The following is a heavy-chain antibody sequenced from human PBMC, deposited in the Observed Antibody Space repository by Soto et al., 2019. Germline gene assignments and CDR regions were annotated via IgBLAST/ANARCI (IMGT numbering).Heavy chain of an antibody. V-gene: IGHV3-23*01. CDR3: AKTRVAGYYYGMDV. D-gene: IGHD6-19*01. J-gene: IGHJ6*02. CDR2: ISGSGGST. CDR1: GFTFSSYA. Sequence: GSLRLSCAASGFTFSSYAMSWVRQAPGKGLEWVSGISGSGGSTYYADSVKGRFTISRDNSKNTLYLQMNSLRAEDTAVYYCAKTRVAGYYYGMDVWGQGTTVTVSS.